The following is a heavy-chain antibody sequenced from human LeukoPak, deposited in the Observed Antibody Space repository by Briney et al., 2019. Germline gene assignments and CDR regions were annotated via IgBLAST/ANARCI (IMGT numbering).Heavy chain of an antibody. CDR3: TRGSRLGAARPQYFDY. CDR2: YSGST. D-gene: IGHD1-26*01. CDR1: GASITSYH. J-gene: IGHJ4*02. Sequence: SETLSLTCTVSGASITSYHWSWIRQPLKGLEWIGYYSGSTNYNPSLKSRVTISADTSKNQVSLKLTSVTAADTAVYYCTRGSRLGAARPQYFDYWGQGILVTVSS. V-gene: IGHV4-59*01.